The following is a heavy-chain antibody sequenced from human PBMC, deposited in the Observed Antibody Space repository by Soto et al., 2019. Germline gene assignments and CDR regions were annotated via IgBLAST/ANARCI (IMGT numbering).Heavy chain of an antibody. D-gene: IGHD3-16*01. Sequence: QLQLQESGPGLVKPSETLSLTCTVFGGSISSSSYYWGWIRQPPGKGLEWIGSIYYSGSTYYNPSLKSRVTISVDTSKNQFSLKLSSVTAADTAVYYCARGDLNYAFDIWGQGTMVTVSS. V-gene: IGHV4-39*01. CDR2: IYYSGST. CDR3: ARGDLNYAFDI. CDR1: GGSISSSSYY. J-gene: IGHJ3*02.